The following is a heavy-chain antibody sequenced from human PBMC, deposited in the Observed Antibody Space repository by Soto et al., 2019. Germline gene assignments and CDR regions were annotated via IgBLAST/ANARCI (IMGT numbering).Heavy chain of an antibody. CDR3: ARGTGILTGTYYFDY. CDR1: GFTFSSYS. CDR2: ISSSSSTI. Sequence: EVQLVESGGGLVQPGGSLRLSCAASGFTFSSYSMNWVRQAPGKGLEWVSYISSSSSTIYYADSVKGRFTISRDNAKKSLYLQMNSLRAEETAVYYCARGTGILTGTYYFDYWGQGNLVTVSS. D-gene: IGHD3-9*01. V-gene: IGHV3-48*01. J-gene: IGHJ4*02.